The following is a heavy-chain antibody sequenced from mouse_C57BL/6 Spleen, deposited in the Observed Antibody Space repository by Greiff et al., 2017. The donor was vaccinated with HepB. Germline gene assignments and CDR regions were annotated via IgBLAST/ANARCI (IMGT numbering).Heavy chain of an antibody. CDR3: ARGGYIYAMDY. Sequence: EVKLMESGPELVKPGASVKIPCKASGYTFTDYNMDWVKQSHGKSLEWIGDINPNNGGTIYNQKFKGKATLTVDKSSSTAYMELRSLTSEDTAVYYCARGGYIYAMDYWGQGTSVTSPQ. D-gene: IGHD2-2*01. V-gene: IGHV1-18*01. J-gene: IGHJ4*01. CDR1: GYTFTDYN. CDR2: INPNNGGT.